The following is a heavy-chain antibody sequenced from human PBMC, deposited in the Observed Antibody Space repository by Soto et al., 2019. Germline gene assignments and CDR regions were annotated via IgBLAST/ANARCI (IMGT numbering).Heavy chain of an antibody. Sequence: GGSLRLSCAASGFTFSSYAMSWIRQAPGKGLEWVSAISGSGGSTYYADSVKGRFTISRDNSKNTLYLQMNSLRAEDTAVYYCAKDSRKRPLVSAVNWLDPWGQGTLVTVSS. J-gene: IGHJ5*02. CDR3: AKDSRKRPLVSAVNWLDP. V-gene: IGHV3-23*01. CDR1: GFTFSSYA. CDR2: ISGSGGST. D-gene: IGHD6-25*01.